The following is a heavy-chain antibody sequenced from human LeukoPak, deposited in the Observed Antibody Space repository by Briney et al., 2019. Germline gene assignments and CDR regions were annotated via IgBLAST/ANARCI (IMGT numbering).Heavy chain of an antibody. Sequence: ASVKVSCKASGYTFTGYYMHWVRQAPGQGLEWMGWINPNSGGTNYAQKFQGRVTMTRDTSISTAYMELSRLRSDDTAVYYCARIAVAAGDNWFDPWGQGTLVTVSS. J-gene: IGHJ5*02. D-gene: IGHD6-19*01. CDR3: ARIAVAAGDNWFDP. V-gene: IGHV1-2*02. CDR1: GYTFTGYY. CDR2: INPNSGGT.